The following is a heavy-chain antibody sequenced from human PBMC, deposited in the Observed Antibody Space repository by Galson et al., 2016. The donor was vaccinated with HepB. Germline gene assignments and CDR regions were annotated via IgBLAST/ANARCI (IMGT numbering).Heavy chain of an antibody. Sequence: TLSLTCTVSGGSISSGGYHWSWIRQHPGKGLEYIGYISYSGDTYYNPSLRSRVIISLDTSKNQFSLKLSSVTAADTAVYYCARGGGVIVVIPAAMRAFDIWGQGTMVTVSS. CDR2: ISYSGDT. CDR3: ARGGGVIVVIPAAMRAFDI. CDR1: GGSISSGGYH. D-gene: IGHD2-2*01. V-gene: IGHV4-31*03. J-gene: IGHJ3*02.